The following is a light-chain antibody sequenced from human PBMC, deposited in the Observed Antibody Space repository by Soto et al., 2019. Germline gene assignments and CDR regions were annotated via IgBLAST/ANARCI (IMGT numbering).Light chain of an antibody. V-gene: IGLV2-14*01. Sequence: QSALTQPASVSGSPGQSITISCTGTSSYVGGYNYVSWYQQHPGKAPKVMIYEVTNRPSGVSNRFSGSKSGNTASLTISGLQAEDEADYYCSSYTSSTTRVFGGGTKLTVL. CDR2: EVT. J-gene: IGLJ3*02. CDR3: SSYTSSTTRV. CDR1: SSYVGGYNY.